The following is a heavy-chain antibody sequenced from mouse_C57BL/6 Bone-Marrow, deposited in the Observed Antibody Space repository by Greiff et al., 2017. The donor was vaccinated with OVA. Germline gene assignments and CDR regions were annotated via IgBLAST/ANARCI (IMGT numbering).Heavy chain of an antibody. CDR3: TRDRGVRRGAPWFAY. CDR1: GFTFSSYA. V-gene: IGHV5-9-1*02. CDR2: ISSGGDYI. J-gene: IGHJ3*01. D-gene: IGHD2-14*01. Sequence: EVKLVESGEGLVKPGGSLKLSCAASGFTFSSYAMSWVRQTPEKRLEWVAYISSGGDYIYYADTVKGRFTISRDNARNTLYLQMSSLKSEDTAMYYCTRDRGVRRGAPWFAYWGQGTLVTVSA.